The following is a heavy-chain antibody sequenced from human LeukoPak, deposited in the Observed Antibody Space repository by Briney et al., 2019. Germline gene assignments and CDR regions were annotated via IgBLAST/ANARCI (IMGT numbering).Heavy chain of an antibody. J-gene: IGHJ3*02. CDR1: GYTFTGYF. CDR3: ARYGDRDAFDK. D-gene: IGHD4-17*01. CDR2: INPNSGGT. Sequence: GASVKVSCTASGYTFTGYFMHWVRQAPGQGLEWMGWINPNSGGTSYAQQFQGRVIMTRDTSISTTYMELSRLGSDDTAVYYCARYGDRDAFDKWGQGTLVSVSS. V-gene: IGHV1-2*02.